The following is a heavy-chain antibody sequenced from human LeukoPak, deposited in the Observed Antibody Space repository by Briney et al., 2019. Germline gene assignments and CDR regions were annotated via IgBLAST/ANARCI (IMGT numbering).Heavy chain of an antibody. D-gene: IGHD1-26*01. J-gene: IGHJ4*02. CDR2: ISAYNGNT. CDR1: GYTFTSNG. Sequence: ASVKVSCKASGYTFTSNGISWVRQAPGQGLEWMGWISAYNGNTNYEQKLQGRVTMTTDTSTSTAYMELRSLRSDDTAVYYCARGNKWWELLVYYFDYWGQGTLVTVSS. V-gene: IGHV1-18*01. CDR3: ARGNKWWELLVYYFDY.